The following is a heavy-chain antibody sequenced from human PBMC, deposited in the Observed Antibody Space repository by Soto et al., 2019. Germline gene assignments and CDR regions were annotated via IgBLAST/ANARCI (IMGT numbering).Heavy chain of an antibody. CDR2: IYYSGST. V-gene: IGHV4-30-2*05. J-gene: IGHJ4*02. D-gene: IGHD2-21*01. CDR3: ARNFLSIYFDY. CDR1: GGSISSGGYS. Sequence: QLQLQESGSGLVKPSQTLSLTCAVSGGSISSGGYSWSWIRQPPGKGLEWIGYIYYSGSTYYNPSRKSRVTISVDTSKNQCSLKLSSVTAADTAVYYCARNFLSIYFDYWGQGTLVTVSS.